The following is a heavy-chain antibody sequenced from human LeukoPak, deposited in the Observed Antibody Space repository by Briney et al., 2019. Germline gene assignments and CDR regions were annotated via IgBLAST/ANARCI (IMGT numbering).Heavy chain of an antibody. J-gene: IGHJ4*02. D-gene: IGHD1-26*01. Sequence: PGGSLRLSCAASGFSVSSDYISWVRQAPGKGLEWVSIIYTGGSTYYADSVKGRFTISRDNSKNTLYLQMNSLRAEDTAVYYCARGERGPQLTDWGQGTLVTVSS. CDR1: GFSVSSDY. CDR2: IYTGGST. V-gene: IGHV3-53*01. CDR3: ARGERGPQLTD.